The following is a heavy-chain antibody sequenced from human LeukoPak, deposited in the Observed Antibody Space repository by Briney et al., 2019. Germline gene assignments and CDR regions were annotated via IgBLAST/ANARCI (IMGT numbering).Heavy chain of an antibody. CDR2: ISTNYGNT. V-gene: IGHV1-18*01. CDR1: AYTFTCSG. J-gene: IGHJ4*02. D-gene: IGHD3-10*01. Sequence: ASVKLSFKASAYTFTCSGSWRVRHYPAPGLEWKGWISTNYGNTDCAQKLQERVTMTRDTSTSTAYIELTSLRSDDTAVYYCARVYSTNYYGSGDRPFLFDYWGQGTVVTVSS. CDR3: ARVYSTNYYGSGDRPFLFDY.